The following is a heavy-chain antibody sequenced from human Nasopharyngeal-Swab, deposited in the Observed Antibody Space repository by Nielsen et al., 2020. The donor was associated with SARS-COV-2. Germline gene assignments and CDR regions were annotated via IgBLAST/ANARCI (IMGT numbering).Heavy chain of an antibody. D-gene: IGHD3-10*01. CDR3: AKDYYGSGSYLGWLSGPEYYFDY. CDR2: ISYDGSNK. J-gene: IGHJ4*02. Sequence: GESLKISCAASGFTFSSYGMHWVRQAPGKGLEWVAVISYDGSNKYYADSAKGRFTISRDNSKNTLYLQMNSLRAEDTAVYYCAKDYYGSGSYLGWLSGPEYYFDYWGQGTLVTVSS. CDR1: GFTFSSYG. V-gene: IGHV3-30*18.